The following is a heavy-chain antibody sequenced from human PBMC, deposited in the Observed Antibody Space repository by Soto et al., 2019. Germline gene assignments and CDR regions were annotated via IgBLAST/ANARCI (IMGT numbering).Heavy chain of an antibody. CDR1: GFNFTNHR. D-gene: IGHD2-21*02. Sequence: VHLVESGGGLVQPGGSLRLSCAASGFNFTNHRMHWVRQAPGKGLVWVSRITSDGKSKAYAESVKGRFAISRDNAKNTVYLQMNGLTVEDTAVYYCARESGDWPLNWFDPWGQGTLVTVSS. CDR2: ITSDGKSK. V-gene: IGHV3-74*01. CDR3: ARESGDWPLNWFDP. J-gene: IGHJ5*02.